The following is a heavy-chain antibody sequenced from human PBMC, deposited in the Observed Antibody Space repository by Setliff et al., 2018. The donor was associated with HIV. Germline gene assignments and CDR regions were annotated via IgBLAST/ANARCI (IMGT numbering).Heavy chain of an antibody. CDR3: ARFLAGYCSGGSCHTYSA. Sequence: ASVKVSCKASGYTFTSYGISWVRQAPGQGLEWMGWISAYNGNTNYAQKLQGRVTMTTDRSTSTAYMELRSLRSDDTAVYYCARFLAGYCSGGSCHTYSAWGQGTLVTVSS. V-gene: IGHV1-18*01. D-gene: IGHD2-15*01. CDR1: GYTFTSYG. CDR2: ISAYNGNT. J-gene: IGHJ5*02.